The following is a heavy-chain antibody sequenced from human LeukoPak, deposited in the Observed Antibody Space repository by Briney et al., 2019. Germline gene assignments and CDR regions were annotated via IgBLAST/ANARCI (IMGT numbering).Heavy chain of an antibody. J-gene: IGHJ4*02. CDR3: ARMKLAITSSFDY. D-gene: IGHD1-14*01. CDR2: INHSGST. V-gene: IGHV4-34*01. CDR1: GGSFSGYY. Sequence: PSETLSLTCAVYGGSFSGYYWSWIRQPPGKGLEWIGEINHSGSTNYNPSLKSRVTISVDTSKNQFSLKLSSVTAADTAVYYCARMKLAITSSFDYWGQGTLVTVSS.